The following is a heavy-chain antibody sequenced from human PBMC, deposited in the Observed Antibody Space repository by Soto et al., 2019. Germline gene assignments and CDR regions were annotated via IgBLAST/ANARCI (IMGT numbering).Heavy chain of an antibody. J-gene: IGHJ5*02. Sequence: NPFPPRPVSGGSLSSYYSSLVPPPPREGMGWDWGIYYSGSTNYNPSLKSRVTISVDTSKNQFSLKLSSVTAADTAVYYCARHSPYCSGGSCLLPESYRPVNWFDPWGQGTLVTVSS. CDR3: ARHSPYCSGGSCLLPESYRPVNWFDP. D-gene: IGHD2-15*01. CDR2: IYYSGST. V-gene: IGHV4-59*08. CDR1: GGSLSSYY.